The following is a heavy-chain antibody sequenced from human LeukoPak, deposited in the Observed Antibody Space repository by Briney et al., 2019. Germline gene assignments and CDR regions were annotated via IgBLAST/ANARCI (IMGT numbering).Heavy chain of an antibody. CDR2: INPSGGST. J-gene: IGHJ4*02. CDR1: GYTFTGYY. Sequence: GASVKVSCKASGYTFTGYYMHWVRQAPGQGLEWMGIINPSGGSTSYAQRFQGRVAMTRDTSTSTVYMDLSSLRSEDTAVYYCASGDGYKIDYWGQGTLVTVSS. CDR3: ASGDGYKIDY. V-gene: IGHV1-46*01. D-gene: IGHD5-24*01.